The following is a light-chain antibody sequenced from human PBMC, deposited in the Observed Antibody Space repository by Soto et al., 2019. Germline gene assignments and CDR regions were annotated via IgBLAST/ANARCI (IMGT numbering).Light chain of an antibody. CDR2: KAS. V-gene: IGKV1-5*03. CDR3: QQYDNLPPTWT. CDR1: HHIDAW. Sequence: IQMTQSPSTLSSSVGGRVGITFGSSHHIDAWLAWYQQKPGKAPKVLIXKASILESGVPSRFSGSGSGTHFTFTISNLQPEDIATYYCQQYDNLPPTWTFGQGTKVDIK. J-gene: IGKJ1*01.